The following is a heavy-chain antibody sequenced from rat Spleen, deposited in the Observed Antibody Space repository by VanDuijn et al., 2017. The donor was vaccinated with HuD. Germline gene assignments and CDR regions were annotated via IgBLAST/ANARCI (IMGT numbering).Heavy chain of an antibody. D-gene: IGHD1-2*01. J-gene: IGHJ2*01. V-gene: IGHV5-27*01. CDR1: GFTFINYY. Sequence: EVQLVESGGGLVQPGRSLKLSCAASGFTFINYYMAWVRQAPTKGLEWVAYISTGGGSTYYRDSVKGRFTISRDNAKSTLYLQMDSLRSEDTATYYCTTGDYYSSYIDYFDYWGQGVMVTVSS. CDR2: ISTGGGST. CDR3: TTGDYYSSYIDYFDY.